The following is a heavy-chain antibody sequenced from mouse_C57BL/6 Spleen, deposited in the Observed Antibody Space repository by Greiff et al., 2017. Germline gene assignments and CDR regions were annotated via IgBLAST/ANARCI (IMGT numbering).Heavy chain of an antibody. J-gene: IGHJ4*01. CDR2: IDPSDSYT. V-gene: IGHV1-50*01. CDR3: ARGYDYYAMDY. CDR1: GYTFTSYW. D-gene: IGHD2-10*02. Sequence: QVQLQQPGAELVKPEASVKLSCKASGYTFTSYWMQWVKQRPGQGLEWIGEIDPSDSYTNYNQKFKGKATLTVDTSSSTAYMQLSSLTSEDSAVYYCARGYDYYAMDYWGQGTSVTVSS.